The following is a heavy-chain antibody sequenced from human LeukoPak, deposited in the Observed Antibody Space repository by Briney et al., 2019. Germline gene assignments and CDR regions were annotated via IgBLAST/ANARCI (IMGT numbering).Heavy chain of an antibody. CDR3: AKDISASSSSWYIDY. J-gene: IGHJ4*02. CDR1: GFTFDDYT. V-gene: IGHV3-43*01. Sequence: GGSLRLSCAASGFTFDDYTMHWVRQAPGKGLEWVSIISWDGGSTYYADSVKGRFTISRDSSKNSLYLQMNSLRTEDTALYYCAKDISASSSSWYIDYWGQGTLVTVSS. D-gene: IGHD6-13*01. CDR2: ISWDGGST.